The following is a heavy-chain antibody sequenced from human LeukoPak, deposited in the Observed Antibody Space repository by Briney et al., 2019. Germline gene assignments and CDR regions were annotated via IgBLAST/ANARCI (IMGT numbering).Heavy chain of an antibody. D-gene: IGHD3-9*01. CDR2: IYHSGST. Sequence: SGTLSLTCAVSGGSISSRNWWSWVRQPPGKGLEWIGEIYHSGSTNYNPSLKSRVTISVDKSKNQFSLKLSSVTAADTAVYYCARDRNDILTGYYYFDYWGQGTLVTVSS. V-gene: IGHV4-4*02. J-gene: IGHJ4*02. CDR3: ARDRNDILTGYYYFDY. CDR1: GGSISSRNW.